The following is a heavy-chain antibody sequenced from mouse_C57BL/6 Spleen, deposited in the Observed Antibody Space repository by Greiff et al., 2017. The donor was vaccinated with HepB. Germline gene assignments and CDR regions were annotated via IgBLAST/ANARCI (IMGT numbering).Heavy chain of an antibody. J-gene: IGHJ3*01. CDR2: INPSNGGT. V-gene: IGHV1-53*01. CDR1: GYTFTSYW. D-gene: IGHD2-3*01. Sequence: QVQLQQPGTELVKPGASVKLSCKASGYTFTSYWMHWVKQRPGQGLEWIGNINPSNGGTNYNEKFKSKATLTVDKSSSTAYMQLSSLTSEDSAVYYWARSSEDGYYTWFAYWGQGTLVTVSA. CDR3: ARSSEDGYYTWFAY.